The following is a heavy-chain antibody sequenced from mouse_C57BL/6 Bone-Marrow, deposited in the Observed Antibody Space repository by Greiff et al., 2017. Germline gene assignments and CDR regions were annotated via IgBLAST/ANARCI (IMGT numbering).Heavy chain of an antibody. J-gene: IGHJ3*01. V-gene: IGHV1-69*01. Sequence: QVQLQQPGAELVMPGASVKLSCKASGYTFTSYWMHWVKQRPGQGLEWIGDIDPSDSYTNYNQKFKGKSTLTVDKSSSTAYMQLSSLASEDSAVYYCAGGYDPFAYWGQGTLVTVSA. CDR1: GYTFTSYW. CDR2: IDPSDSYT. CDR3: AGGYDPFAY. D-gene: IGHD2-2*01.